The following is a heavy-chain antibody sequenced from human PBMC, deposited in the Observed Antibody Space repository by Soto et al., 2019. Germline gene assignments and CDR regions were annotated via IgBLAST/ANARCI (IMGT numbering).Heavy chain of an antibody. V-gene: IGHV3-30-3*01. J-gene: IGHJ6*02. CDR3: AREGAPGYSSSWPTGYYGMDV. Sequence: QVQLVESGGGVVQPGRSLRLSCAASGFTFSSYAMHWVRQAPGKGLEWVAVISYDGSNKYYADSVKGRFTISRDNSKNTLYLQMNSLRAEDTAVYYCAREGAPGYSSSWPTGYYGMDVWGPGTTVTVSS. CDR1: GFTFSSYA. CDR2: ISYDGSNK. D-gene: IGHD6-13*01.